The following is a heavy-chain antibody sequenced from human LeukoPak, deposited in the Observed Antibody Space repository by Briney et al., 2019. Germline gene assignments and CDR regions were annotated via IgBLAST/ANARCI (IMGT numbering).Heavy chain of an antibody. CDR1: GYTFTSYD. J-gene: IGHJ5*02. Sequence: GASVKVSCKASGYTFTSYDISWVRQAPGQGLGWMGWISTYNGNTNYAQKLQGRVTMTTDTITTTAYMELRSLRSDDTAVYYCARDQSGNWFDPWGQGTLVTVSS. CDR3: ARDQSGNWFDP. CDR2: ISTYNGNT. D-gene: IGHD1-26*01. V-gene: IGHV1-18*01.